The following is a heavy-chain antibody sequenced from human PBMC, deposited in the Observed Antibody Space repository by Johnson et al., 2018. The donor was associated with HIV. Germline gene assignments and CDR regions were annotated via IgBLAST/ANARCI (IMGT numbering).Heavy chain of an antibody. CDR2: ISSSGSTI. V-gene: IGHV3-48*04. CDR3: ARVRSALRLAFDI. D-gene: IGHD3-10*01. Sequence: VQLVESGGGVVQPGRSLRLSCAASGFTFSNFGFHWVRQAPGKGLEWVSYISSSGSTIYYADSVKGRFTISRDNAKNSLYLQMNSLRAEDTAVYYCARVRSALRLAFDIWGQGTMVTVSS. J-gene: IGHJ3*02. CDR1: GFTFSNFG.